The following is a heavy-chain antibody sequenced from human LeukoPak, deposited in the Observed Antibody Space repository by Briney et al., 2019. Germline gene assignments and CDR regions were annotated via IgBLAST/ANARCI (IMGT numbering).Heavy chain of an antibody. CDR2: ISGRGASK. V-gene: IGHV3-23*01. Sequence: GGSLRLSCAVSGLTFNNYAMSWVRQAPGKGLEWVSGISGRGASKYYADSVKGRFTISRDNSKNTLYLQMNSLRAEDTAVYYCAKDGGYSGFNDAFDIWGQGTMVTVSS. CDR3: AKDGGYSGFNDAFDI. J-gene: IGHJ3*02. D-gene: IGHD5-12*01. CDR1: GLTFNNYA.